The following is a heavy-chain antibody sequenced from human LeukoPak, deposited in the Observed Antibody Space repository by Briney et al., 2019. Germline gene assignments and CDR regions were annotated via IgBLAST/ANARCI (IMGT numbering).Heavy chain of an antibody. Sequence: PGGSLRLSCAASGFAFSSYSMNWVRQAPGKGLEWVSYISSSSSTIYYADSAKGRFTISRDNAKNSLYLQMNSLRAEDTAVYYCARVSGSSSWYQGIRAFDIWGQGTMVTVSS. D-gene: IGHD6-13*01. CDR3: ARVSGSSSWYQGIRAFDI. CDR2: ISSSSSTI. J-gene: IGHJ3*02. V-gene: IGHV3-48*01. CDR1: GFAFSSYS.